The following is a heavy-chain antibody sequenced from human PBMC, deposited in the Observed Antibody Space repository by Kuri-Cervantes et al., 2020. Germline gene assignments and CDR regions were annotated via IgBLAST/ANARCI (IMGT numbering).Heavy chain of an antibody. Sequence: GSLRLSCTVSGGSISSSSYYWGWIRQPPGKGLEWIGSIYYSGSTYYNPSLKSRVTISVDTSKNQFSLKLSSATAADTAVYYCAGGEIFVVVVAATIYFDYWGQGTLVTVSS. D-gene: IGHD2-15*01. V-gene: IGHV4-39*01. CDR1: GGSISSSSYY. CDR2: IYYSGST. J-gene: IGHJ4*02. CDR3: AGGEIFVVVVAATIYFDY.